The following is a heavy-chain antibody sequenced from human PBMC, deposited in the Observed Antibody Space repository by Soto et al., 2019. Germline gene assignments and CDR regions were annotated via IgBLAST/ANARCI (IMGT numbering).Heavy chain of an antibody. CDR3: AREIGPPLFDY. J-gene: IGHJ4*02. CDR1: GFTFSSYD. D-gene: IGHD3-22*01. CDR2: IGTTGDT. V-gene: IGHV3-13*04. Sequence: GGSLRLSCSASGFTFSSYDMHWVRQGTGKGLEWVSAIGTTGDTYYAGSVKGRFTISRENAKNPLYLQMNSLRAGDTAIYFCAREIGPPLFDYWGQGTLVTVSS.